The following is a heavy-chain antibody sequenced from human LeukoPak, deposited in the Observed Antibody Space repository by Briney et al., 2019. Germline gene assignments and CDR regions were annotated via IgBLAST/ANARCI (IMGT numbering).Heavy chain of an antibody. CDR2: ISYDGGNE. J-gene: IGHJ4*02. Sequence: SGGSLRLSCAASGFTFSSYAMHCVRQAPGKGLEWVAAISYDGGNEYSAASVKGRFTISRDNSKNTLYLQMNSVRAEDTAVYYCAKSPDVAGTGRFDYWGQGTLVTVSS. D-gene: IGHD6-19*01. CDR3: AKSPDVAGTGRFDY. CDR1: GFTFSSYA. V-gene: IGHV3-30*18.